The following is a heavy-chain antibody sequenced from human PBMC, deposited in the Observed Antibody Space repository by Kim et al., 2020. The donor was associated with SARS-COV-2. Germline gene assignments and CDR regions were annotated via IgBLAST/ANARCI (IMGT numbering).Heavy chain of an antibody. CDR2: INHSGST. Sequence: SETLSLTCAVYGGSFSGYYWSWIRQPPGKGLEWIGEINHSGSTNYNPSLKSRVTISVDTSKNQFSLKLSSVTAADTAVYYCARAGGYSGYDRNGYSSGWYVVSAFDIWGQGTMVTVSS. D-gene: IGHD6-19*01. J-gene: IGHJ3*02. CDR3: ARAGGYSGYDRNGYSSGWYVVSAFDI. CDR1: GGSFSGYY. V-gene: IGHV4-34*01.